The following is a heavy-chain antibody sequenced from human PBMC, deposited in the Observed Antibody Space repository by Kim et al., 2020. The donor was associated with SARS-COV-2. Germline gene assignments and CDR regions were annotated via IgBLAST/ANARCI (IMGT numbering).Heavy chain of an antibody. CDR1: GFTFSSYA. Sequence: GGSLRLSCAASGFTFSSYAMSWVRQAPGKGLEWVAAISGSGGGTYYADSMKGRFNISRDNSKNTLYLQMNRLRAEATALYEYSKDRIAAAGNWFDPWGQGTLVTVSS. CDR3: SKDRIAAAGNWFDP. J-gene: IGHJ5*02. CDR2: ISGSGGGT. D-gene: IGHD6-13*01. V-gene: IGHV3-23*01.